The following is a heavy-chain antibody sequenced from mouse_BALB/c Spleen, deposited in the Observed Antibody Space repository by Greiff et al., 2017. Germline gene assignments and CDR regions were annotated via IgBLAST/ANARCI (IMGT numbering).Heavy chain of an antibody. D-gene: IGHD2-2*01. CDR1: GYSITSDYA. Sequence: EVQLQESGPGLVKPSQSLSLTCTVTGYSITSDYAWNWIRQFPGNKLEWMGYISYSGSTSYNPSLKSRISITRDTSKNQFFLQLNSVTTEDTATYYCARGYDGGDYWGQGTTLTVSS. V-gene: IGHV3-2*02. J-gene: IGHJ2*01. CDR2: ISYSGST. CDR3: ARGYDGGDY.